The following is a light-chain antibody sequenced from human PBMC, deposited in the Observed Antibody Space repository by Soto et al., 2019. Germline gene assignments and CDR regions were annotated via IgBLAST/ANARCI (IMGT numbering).Light chain of an antibody. J-gene: IGKJ2*01. Sequence: EIVLTQSPDTLSLSPGERATLSCRASQSVSSSYLAWYQQKPGQAPTLLIYGASSRATGIPDRFSGSGSGTDFPLTISRLEPEDFAVYYCQQYGSSPYTFGQGTKLEIK. CDR1: QSVSSSY. CDR2: GAS. V-gene: IGKV3-20*01. CDR3: QQYGSSPYT.